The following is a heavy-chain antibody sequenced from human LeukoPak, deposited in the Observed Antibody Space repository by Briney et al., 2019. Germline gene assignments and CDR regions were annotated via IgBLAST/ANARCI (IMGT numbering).Heavy chain of an antibody. J-gene: IGHJ4*02. CDR2: IYYSGST. D-gene: IGHD4-17*01. Sequence: NPSETLSLTCTVSGGSISSGGYYWSWIRQHPGKGLEWIGYIYYSGSTYYNPSLKSRVTISVDTSKNQFSLKLSSVTAADTAVYYCARGTVTTMVDYWGQGTLVTVSS. CDR3: ARGTVTTMVDY. V-gene: IGHV4-31*03. CDR1: GGSISSGGYY.